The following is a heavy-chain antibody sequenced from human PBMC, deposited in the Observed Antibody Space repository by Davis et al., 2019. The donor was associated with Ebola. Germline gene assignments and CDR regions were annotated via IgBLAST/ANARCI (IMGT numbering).Heavy chain of an antibody. Sequence: ASVKVSCKASGYTFNKYNMHWVRQAPGQRLEWMGWINAGNGYTKYSLKFRGRVTITKDTSASTAYMELSSLRSEDTAVYYCARDFAVLVASTSAGGFDMWGQGTMVTVSS. V-gene: IGHV1-3*01. D-gene: IGHD2/OR15-2a*01. CDR1: GYTFNKYN. CDR2: INAGNGYT. J-gene: IGHJ3*02. CDR3: ARDFAVLVASTSAGGFDM.